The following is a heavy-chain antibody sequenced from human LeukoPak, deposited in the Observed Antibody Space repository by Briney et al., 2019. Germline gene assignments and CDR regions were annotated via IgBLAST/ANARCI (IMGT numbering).Heavy chain of an antibody. CDR2: ISSSSSYI. D-gene: IGHD5-12*01. Sequence: PGGSLRLSCAASGFTFSSYSMNWVRQAPGKGLEWVSSISSSSSYIYYADSVKGRFTISRDNSKNTLYLQMNSLRAEDTAVYYCAKGALGGATRGADALDIWGQGTMVTVSS. CDR1: GFTFSSYS. V-gene: IGHV3-21*04. J-gene: IGHJ3*02. CDR3: AKGALGGATRGADALDI.